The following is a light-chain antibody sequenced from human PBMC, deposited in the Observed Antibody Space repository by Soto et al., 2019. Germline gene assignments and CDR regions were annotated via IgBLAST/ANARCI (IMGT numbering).Light chain of an antibody. J-gene: IGKJ4*01. CDR1: QGIRND. CDR3: LQDYTYPLT. CDR2: AAS. Sequence: AIQMTQSPSSLSASVGDRLTITCRASQGIRNDLGWYQQKPGEAPKLLIYAASTLQSGVPSRFSGSGSGTDFTLTISNLPPEDFATYYCLQDYTYPLTFGGGTKVEIK. V-gene: IGKV1-6*01.